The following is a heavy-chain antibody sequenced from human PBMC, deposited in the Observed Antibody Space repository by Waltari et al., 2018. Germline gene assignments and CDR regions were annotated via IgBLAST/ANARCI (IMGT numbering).Heavy chain of an antibody. J-gene: IGHJ4*02. CDR2: IYYSGST. V-gene: IGHV4-38-2*01. CDR3: AGTAARREYYFDY. CDR1: GYSISSGYY. D-gene: IGHD6-6*01. Sequence: QVQLQESGPGLVKPSETLSLTCAVSGYSISSGYYWGWIRQPPGKGLEWIGYIYYSGSTNYNPSLKSRVTISVDTSKNQFSLKLSSVTAADTAVYYCAGTAARREYYFDYWGQGTLVTVSS.